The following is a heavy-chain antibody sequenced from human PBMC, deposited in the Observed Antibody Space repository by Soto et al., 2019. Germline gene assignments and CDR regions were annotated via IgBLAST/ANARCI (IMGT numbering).Heavy chain of an antibody. CDR1: GGSISSYY. V-gene: IGHV4-59*01. CDR3: ARDRSSGWPDY. CDR2: IYYSGST. D-gene: IGHD6-19*01. J-gene: IGHJ4*02. Sequence: PSETLSLTCTVSGGSISSYYWSWIRQPPGKGLEWIGYIYYSGSTNYNPSLKSRVTISVDTSKNQFSLKLSSVTAVDTAVYYCARDRSSGWPDYWGQGTLVTVSS.